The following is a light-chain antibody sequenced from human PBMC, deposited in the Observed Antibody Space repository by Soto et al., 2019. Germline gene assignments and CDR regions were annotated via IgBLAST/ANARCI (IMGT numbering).Light chain of an antibody. J-gene: IGKJ5*01. CDR2: DAS. V-gene: IGKV3-15*01. CDR1: ESVSRN. Sequence: EIVLTQPPGTLSLSPGDRATLSCRASESVSRNLAWYHLTPGQAPRLLIYDASTRATGIPDRFSGGGSGTEFTLTISSLQSEDFAVYYCQQYNNWPPITFGQGTRLEI. CDR3: QQYNNWPPIT.